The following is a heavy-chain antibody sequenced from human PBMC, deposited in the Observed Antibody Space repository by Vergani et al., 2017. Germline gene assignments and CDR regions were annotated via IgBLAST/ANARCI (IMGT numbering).Heavy chain of an antibody. Sequence: QLVQSGAEVKKPGASVKVSCKASGYTFTSYDINWVRQATGQGLEWMGWMNPNSGNTGYAQKFQGRVTMTRNTSISTAYMELSSLRSEDTAVYYCARGSGSSWYYYYYYMDVWGKGTTVTVSS. CDR1: GYTFTSYD. CDR3: ARGSGSSWYYYYYYMDV. J-gene: IGHJ6*03. CDR2: MNPNSGNT. V-gene: IGHV1-8*01. D-gene: IGHD6-13*01.